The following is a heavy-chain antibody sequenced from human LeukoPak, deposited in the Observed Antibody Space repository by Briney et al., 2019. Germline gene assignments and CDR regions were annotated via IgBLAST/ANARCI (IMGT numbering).Heavy chain of an antibody. CDR2: ISSSSSYI. CDR1: GFTFSSYS. D-gene: IGHD6-13*01. J-gene: IGHJ4*02. CDR3: ARANTGYSSSWYNY. Sequence: GGSLRLSCAASGFTFSSYSMNWVRQAPGKGLEWVSSISSSSSYIYYADSVKGRFTISRDNAKNSLYLQMNSLRAEDTAVYYCARANTGYSSSWYNYWGQGTLVTVSS. V-gene: IGHV3-21*01.